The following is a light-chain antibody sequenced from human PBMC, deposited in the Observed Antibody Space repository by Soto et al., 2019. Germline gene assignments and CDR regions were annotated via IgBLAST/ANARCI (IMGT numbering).Light chain of an antibody. CDR3: MQGTHWIT. CDR1: QSLVYSDGNTY. V-gene: IGKV2-30*01. Sequence: DVVMTQSPLSLPVTLGQPASISCRSSQSLVYSDGNTYLNWFQQRPGQSPRRLIYNVSNRDSGVPDRFSGSGSGTDFTLKISRVEAEDVGVYYCMQGTHWITCGQGTRLEIK. CDR2: NVS. J-gene: IGKJ5*01.